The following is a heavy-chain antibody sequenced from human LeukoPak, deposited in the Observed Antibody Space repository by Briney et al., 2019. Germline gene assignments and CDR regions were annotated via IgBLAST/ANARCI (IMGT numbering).Heavy chain of an antibody. V-gene: IGHV4-34*01. CDR1: GGSISSYY. J-gene: IGHJ4*02. CDR3: ARQLSRAARRGWGPYYFDY. Sequence: PSETLSLTCTVSGGSISSYYWSWIRQPPGKGLEWIGEINHSGSTNYNPSLKSRVTISVDTSKNQFSLKLSSVTAADTAVYYCARQLSRAARRGWGPYYFDYWGQGTLVTVSS. D-gene: IGHD6-6*01. CDR2: INHSGST.